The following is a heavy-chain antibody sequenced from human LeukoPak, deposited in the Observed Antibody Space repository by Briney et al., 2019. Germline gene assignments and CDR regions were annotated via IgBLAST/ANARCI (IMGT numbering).Heavy chain of an antibody. CDR3: ARAGLRYRAAAIRPFDY. CDR2: IYYSGST. D-gene: IGHD2-2*01. CDR1: GGSISSYY. V-gene: IGHV4-59*12. Sequence: SETLSLTCTVSGGSISSYYWSWIRQPPGKGLEWIGYIYYSGSTNYNPSLKSRVTISVDTSKNQFSLKLSSVTAADTAVCYCARAGLRYRAAAIRPFDYWGQGTLVTVSS. J-gene: IGHJ4*02.